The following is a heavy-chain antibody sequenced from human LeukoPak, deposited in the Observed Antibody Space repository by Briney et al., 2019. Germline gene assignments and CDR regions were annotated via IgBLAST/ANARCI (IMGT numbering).Heavy chain of an antibody. CDR2: ISAYNGNT. V-gene: IGHV1-18*01. Sequence: ASVNLSCTASGYTFTSYGISWVRQAPGQGLEWMGWISAYNGNTHYAQTLQGRVTMTTDTSTSTAYMELRSLRTDDTAVYYCARVPAGYIVLGPHHMDVWGKGTTVTISS. J-gene: IGHJ6*03. D-gene: IGHD2-8*01. CDR3: ARVPAGYIVLGPHHMDV. CDR1: GYTFTSYG.